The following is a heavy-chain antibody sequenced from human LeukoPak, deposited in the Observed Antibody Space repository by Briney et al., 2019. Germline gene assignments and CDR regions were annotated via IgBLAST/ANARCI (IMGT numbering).Heavy chain of an antibody. Sequence: AGTLSLSCAASGCTVITNDMTWVRQAPGKGLEWVSVLYSDGNTKYADSVQGRFTISRDNSKNTLYLEMNSLSPDDTAVYYCARGVEPLAANTLAYWGQGTLVTVSS. CDR1: GCTVITND. V-gene: IGHV3-53*01. J-gene: IGHJ4*02. CDR3: ARGVEPLAANTLAY. D-gene: IGHD1-14*01. CDR2: LYSDGNT.